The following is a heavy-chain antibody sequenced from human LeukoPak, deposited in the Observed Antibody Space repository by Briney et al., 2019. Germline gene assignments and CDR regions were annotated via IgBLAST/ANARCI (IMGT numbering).Heavy chain of an antibody. CDR1: GFTFNTFN. D-gene: IGHD3-9*01. J-gene: IGHJ4*02. CDR3: ARGHYDVLAASYKWTPDY. V-gene: IGHV3-21*01. Sequence: GGSLRLSCAASGFTFNTFNMNWVRQAPGKGREWVSSITSGGDYIYYADSVKGRFTTSRENAKNSLSLQLNSLQVEDTAVYYCARGHYDVLAASYKWTPDYWGQGTLVTVSS. CDR2: ITSGGDYI.